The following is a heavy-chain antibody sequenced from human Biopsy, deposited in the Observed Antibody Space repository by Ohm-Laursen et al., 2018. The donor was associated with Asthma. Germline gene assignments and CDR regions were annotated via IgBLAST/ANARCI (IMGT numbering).Heavy chain of an antibody. Sequence: SLRLSCAASGFTFSGYTMNWVRQAPGKGLEWVSSITSSSSYIFYADSVKGRFTISRDNAKNTLYLQMNSLRAEDTAVYYCAKARIHHFYDSSGYYQHDWGQGTLVTVSS. CDR3: AKARIHHFYDSSGYYQHD. D-gene: IGHD3-22*01. J-gene: IGHJ4*02. V-gene: IGHV3-21*01. CDR1: GFTFSGYT. CDR2: ITSSSSYI.